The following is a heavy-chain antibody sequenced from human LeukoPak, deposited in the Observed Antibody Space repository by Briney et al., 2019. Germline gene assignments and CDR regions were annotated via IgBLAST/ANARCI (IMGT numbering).Heavy chain of an antibody. CDR2: INHDGSST. V-gene: IGHV3-74*01. Sequence: GGSLRLSRAASGFTFSTYWMHWVRQVPGKGPVWVSRINHDGSSTDYAGSVKGRFTISRDNAKNTLYLQMNSLRADDTAVYYCARGSPGYSSSWYPSWGQGTRVTVSS. CDR1: GFTFSTYW. D-gene: IGHD6-13*01. CDR3: ARGSPGYSSSWYPS. J-gene: IGHJ4*02.